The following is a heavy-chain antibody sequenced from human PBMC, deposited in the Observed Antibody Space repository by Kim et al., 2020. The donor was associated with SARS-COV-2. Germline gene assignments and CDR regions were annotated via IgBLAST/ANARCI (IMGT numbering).Heavy chain of an antibody. CDR1: GLTFSRYT. CDR2: IKSDSSVT. CDR3: ASSDPYYFDH. Sequence: GGSLRLFCAASGLTFSRYTMNWVRQTPGKGLGWVASIKSDSSVTYYADSVRGRFTISRDNAKNSLFLQMNSLRAEDTAVYFCASSDPYYFDHWGQGTLVTVSS. V-gene: IGHV3-48*04. J-gene: IGHJ4*02.